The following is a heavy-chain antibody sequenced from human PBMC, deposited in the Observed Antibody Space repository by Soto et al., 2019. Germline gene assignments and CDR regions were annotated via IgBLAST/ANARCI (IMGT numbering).Heavy chain of an antibody. D-gene: IGHD4-17*01. V-gene: IGHV4-59*01. J-gene: IGHJ4*02. CDR1: GGSISSYY. Sequence: SETLSLTCTVSGGSISSYYWSWIRQPPGKGLEWIGYIYYSGSTNYNPSLKSRVTISVDTSKNQFSLKLSPVTAADTAVYYCARDDYGDYYFDYWGQGTLVTVSS. CDR2: IYYSGST. CDR3: ARDDYGDYYFDY.